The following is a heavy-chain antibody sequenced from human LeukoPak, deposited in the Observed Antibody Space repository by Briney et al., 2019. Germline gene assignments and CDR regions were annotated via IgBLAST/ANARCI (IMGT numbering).Heavy chain of an antibody. Sequence: SETLSLTCTVSDDSISTYYWSWIRQPPGKGPEWIGYIYYSGSTNCNPSLKSQVTISVDTSKNQFSLKLSSVTAADTAVYYCAGGWIQPGAFDIWGQGTMVTVSS. CDR1: DDSISTYY. CDR2: IYYSGST. J-gene: IGHJ3*02. D-gene: IGHD5-18*01. V-gene: IGHV4-59*01. CDR3: AGGWIQPGAFDI.